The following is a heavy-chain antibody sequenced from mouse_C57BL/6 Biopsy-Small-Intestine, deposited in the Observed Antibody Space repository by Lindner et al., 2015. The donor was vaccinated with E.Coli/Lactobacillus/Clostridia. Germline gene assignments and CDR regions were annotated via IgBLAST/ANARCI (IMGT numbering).Heavy chain of an antibody. CDR3: ARHDTWFAY. CDR2: ISSGGSYT. V-gene: IGHV5-6*01. CDR1: GFTFSSYG. J-gene: IGHJ3*01. Sequence: VQLQESGGDSVKPGGSLKLSCAASGFTFSSYGMSWVRQTPDKRLEWVATISSGGSYTYYPDSVKGRFTISRDNAKNTLYLQMSSLKSEDTAMYYCARHDTWFAYWGQGTLVTVSA.